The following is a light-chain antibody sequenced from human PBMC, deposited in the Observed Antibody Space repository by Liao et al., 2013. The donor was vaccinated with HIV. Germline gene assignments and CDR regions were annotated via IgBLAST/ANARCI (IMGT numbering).Light chain of an antibody. CDR1: NIGSKS. V-gene: IGLV3-21*01. CDR2: YDK. CDR3: QAWDNYSWV. Sequence: SYVLTQPPSVSVAPGKTASITCEGNNIGSKSVHWYQQKPGQAPVLIIYYDKDRPSGIPERFSGSNSGNTATLSISGVEAGDEADYYCQAWDNYSWVFGGGTKVTV. J-gene: IGLJ3*02.